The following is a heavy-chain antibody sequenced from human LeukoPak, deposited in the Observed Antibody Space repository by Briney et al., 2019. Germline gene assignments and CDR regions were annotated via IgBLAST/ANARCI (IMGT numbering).Heavy chain of an antibody. D-gene: IGHD3-10*01. CDR3: ARGDTMVRGVTGAFDI. CDR1: GSTFSSYA. CDR2: ISYDGSNK. Sequence: GRSLRLSCAASGSTFSSYAMHWVRQAPGKGLEWVAVISYDGSNKYYADSVKGRFTISRGNSKNTLYLQMNSLRAEDTAVYYCARGDTMVRGVTGAFDIWGHGTMVTVSS. V-gene: IGHV3-30*04. J-gene: IGHJ3*02.